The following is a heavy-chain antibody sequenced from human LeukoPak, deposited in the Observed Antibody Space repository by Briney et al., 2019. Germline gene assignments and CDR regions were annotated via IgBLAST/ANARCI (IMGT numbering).Heavy chain of an antibody. Sequence: SETLSLTCTVSGGSISSYYWSWIRQPPGKGLEWIRYIYYSGSTNYNPSLKSRVTISLDTSKNQFSLKLSSVTAADTAVYYCARSELLWFGGVNSGFDYWGQGTLVTVSS. CDR2: IYYSGST. CDR3: ARSELLWFGGVNSGFDY. CDR1: GGSISSYY. J-gene: IGHJ4*02. V-gene: IGHV4-59*01. D-gene: IGHD3-10*01.